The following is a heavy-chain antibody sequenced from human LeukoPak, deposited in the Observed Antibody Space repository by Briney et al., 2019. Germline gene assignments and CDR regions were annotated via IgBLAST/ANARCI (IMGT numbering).Heavy chain of an antibody. V-gene: IGHV1-18*01. J-gene: IGHJ4*02. CDR1: GYTFTNYG. CDR2: ISPYNGNT. Sequence: ASVKVSRKASGYTFTNYGISWVRQAPGQGLEWMAWISPYNGNTNFPQKLQGRVTMTTDTSTSTAYMELRSLRSDDTAVYYCARSPLPYYYDSSGPFDYWGQGTLVTVSS. CDR3: ARSPLPYYYDSSGPFDY. D-gene: IGHD3-22*01.